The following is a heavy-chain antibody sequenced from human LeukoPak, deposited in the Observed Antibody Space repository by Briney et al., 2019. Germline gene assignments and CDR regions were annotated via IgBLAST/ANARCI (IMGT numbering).Heavy chain of an antibody. CDR1: GFTFSEYY. J-gene: IGHJ4*02. V-gene: IGHV3-11*01. CDR2: ISGDGSKM. CDR3: ARDTRRDGFNYLSRIDY. D-gene: IGHD5-24*01. Sequence: RGPLRLSCAASGFTFSEYYMSWIRQAPGKGLEWLSYISGDGSKMYYADSVKGRFTISRDNAKNSLDLQVNSPTAEDTAVYYCARDTRRDGFNYLSRIDYWGQGTLVTVSS.